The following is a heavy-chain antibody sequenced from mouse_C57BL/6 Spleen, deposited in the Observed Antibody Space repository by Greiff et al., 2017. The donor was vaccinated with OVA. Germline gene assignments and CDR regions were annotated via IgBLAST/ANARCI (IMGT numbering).Heavy chain of an antibody. CDR2: IWRGGST. Sequence: QVQLQQSGPGLVQPSQSLSITCTVSGFSLTSYGVHWVRQSPGKGLEWLGVIWRGGSTDYNAAFMSRLSITQDNSKSQVFFKMNSLQADDTAIYYCAKEGLGRYFDVWGTGTTVTVSS. D-gene: IGHD4-1*01. J-gene: IGHJ1*03. CDR1: GFSLTSYG. CDR3: AKEGLGRYFDV. V-gene: IGHV2-5*01.